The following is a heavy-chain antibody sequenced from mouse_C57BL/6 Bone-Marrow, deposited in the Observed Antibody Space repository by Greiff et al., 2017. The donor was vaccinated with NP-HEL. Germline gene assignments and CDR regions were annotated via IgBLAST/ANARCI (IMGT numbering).Heavy chain of an antibody. CDR3: AMERVVAPGDY. D-gene: IGHD1-1*01. J-gene: IGHJ2*01. Sequence: QVQLQQPGAELVKPGASVKVSCKASGYTFTSYWMHWVKQRPGQGLEWIGRINPSDSDTNYNQKFKGKATFTVDKSSSTAYMQLSSLTSEDAAVYYCAMERVVAPGDYWGQGTTLTVSS. V-gene: IGHV1-74*01. CDR1: GYTFTSYW. CDR2: INPSDSDT.